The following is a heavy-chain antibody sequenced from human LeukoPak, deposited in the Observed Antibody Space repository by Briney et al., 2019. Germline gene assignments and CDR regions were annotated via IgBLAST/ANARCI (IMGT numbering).Heavy chain of an antibody. CDR3: AKISYGDSFDY. Sequence: GGSLRLSCAASGFTFSSYGMHWVRQAPGKGLEWVAVISYDGSNKYYADSVKGRFTISRDNSKNTLYLQMNSPRAEDTAVYYCAKISYGDSFDYWGQGTLVTVSS. D-gene: IGHD4-17*01. CDR2: ISYDGSNK. J-gene: IGHJ4*02. CDR1: GFTFSSYG. V-gene: IGHV3-30*18.